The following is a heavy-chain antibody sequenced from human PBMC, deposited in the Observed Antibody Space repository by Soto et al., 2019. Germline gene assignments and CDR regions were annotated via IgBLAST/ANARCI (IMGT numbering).Heavy chain of an antibody. V-gene: IGHV2-5*02. D-gene: IGHD3-10*01. CDR1: GFSLTSGVVG. CDR2: IYWDATK. CDR3: AHRHDYGSGSVFFDY. Sequence: QITLKESGPALVRPTQTLTLTCTFSGFSLTSGVVGVGWIRQPPGKALEWLALIYWDATKRYTPSLKSRITITKDTSKSEVVLTLPNMDPADTATYYCAHRHDYGSGSVFFDYWGQGTLVTVTS. J-gene: IGHJ4*02.